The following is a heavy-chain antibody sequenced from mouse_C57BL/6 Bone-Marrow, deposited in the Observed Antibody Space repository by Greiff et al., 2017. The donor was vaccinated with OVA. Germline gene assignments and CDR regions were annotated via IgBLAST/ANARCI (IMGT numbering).Heavy chain of an antibody. CDR3: ARSSPYYGSSGGYFDV. D-gene: IGHD1-1*01. Sequence: EVQLQESGGGLVQPGGSLKLSCAASGFTFSDYYMYWVRQTPEKRLEWVAYISNGGGSTYYPDTVKGRFTISRDNAKNTLYLQMSRLKSEDTAMYYCARSSPYYGSSGGYFDVWGTGTTVTVSS. V-gene: IGHV5-12*01. J-gene: IGHJ1*03. CDR2: ISNGGGST. CDR1: GFTFSDYY.